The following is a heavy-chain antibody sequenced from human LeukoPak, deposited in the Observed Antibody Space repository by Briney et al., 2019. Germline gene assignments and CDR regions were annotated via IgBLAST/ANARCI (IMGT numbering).Heavy chain of an antibody. CDR3: ALPGYSGYDTPYWAY. J-gene: IGHJ4*02. V-gene: IGHV3-48*03. CDR2: ISSSGSTI. Sequence: GGSLRLSCAASGFTFSSYEMNWVRQAPGKGLEWVSYISSSGSTIYYADSVKGRFTISRDNAKNSLYLQMNSLRAEDTAVYYCALPGYSGYDTPYWAYWGQGTLVTVSS. D-gene: IGHD5-12*01. CDR1: GFTFSSYE.